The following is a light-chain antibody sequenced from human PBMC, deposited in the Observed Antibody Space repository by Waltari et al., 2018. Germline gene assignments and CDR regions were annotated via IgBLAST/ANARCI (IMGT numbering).Light chain of an antibody. CDR3: YSAADNNLV. Sequence: SSELTQPTSVSVSPGETAEITCSGDVLTRQYTRWLQQKPGQAPVLVIYKDNVRPSDIPERFSGSTSGTTVTLAVRGAQVEDEADYYCYSAADNNLVFGGGTKLTIL. CDR1: VLTRQY. V-gene: IGLV3-27*01. J-gene: IGLJ2*01. CDR2: KDN.